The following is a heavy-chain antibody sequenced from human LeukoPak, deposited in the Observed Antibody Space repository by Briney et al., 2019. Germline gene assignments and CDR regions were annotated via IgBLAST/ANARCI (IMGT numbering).Heavy chain of an antibody. CDR2: INPSGGST. CDR1: GYTFTSYY. J-gene: IGHJ6*02. V-gene: IGHV1-46*01. D-gene: IGHD1-7*01. CDR3: ATDRPRITGTIYGMDV. Sequence: ASVNVSCKASGYTFTSYYMHWVRQAPGQGLEWMGIINPSGGSTSYAQKFQGRVTMTEDTSTDTAYMELSSLRSEDTAVYYCATDRPRITGTIYGMDVWGQGTTVTVSS.